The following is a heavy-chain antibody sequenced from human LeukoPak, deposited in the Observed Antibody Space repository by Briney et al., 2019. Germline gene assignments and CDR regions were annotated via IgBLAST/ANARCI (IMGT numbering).Heavy chain of an antibody. CDR1: GGSISNYY. V-gene: IGHV4-59*12. Sequence: SETLSLTCTVSGGSISNYYWSWIRQPPGKGLEWIGYIFYSGSTNCNPSLKSRVTISVDTSKNQFSLKLSSVTAADTAVYYCIGAGGGIYAFDIWGQGTMVTVSS. CDR2: IFYSGST. CDR3: IGAGGGIYAFDI. D-gene: IGHD4-23*01. J-gene: IGHJ3*02.